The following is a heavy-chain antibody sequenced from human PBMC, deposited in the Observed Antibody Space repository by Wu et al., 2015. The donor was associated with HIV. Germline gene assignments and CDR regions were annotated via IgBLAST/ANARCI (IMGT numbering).Heavy chain of an antibody. J-gene: IGHJ2*01. Sequence: QVQLVQSETEMKKPGASLKVSYKASGYTFSAYDINWVRQAPGQGLEWVGWMNPNSGNTGYPQKFQGRVTMTRDTSISTAYMELSSLKSEDTAVYYCARAASFFYDKHGYYRNWYFDVWGRGTLVAVSS. CDR3: ARAASFFYDKHGYYRNWYFDV. CDR2: MNPNSGNT. CDR1: GYTFSAYD. D-gene: IGHD3-22*01. V-gene: IGHV1-8*01.